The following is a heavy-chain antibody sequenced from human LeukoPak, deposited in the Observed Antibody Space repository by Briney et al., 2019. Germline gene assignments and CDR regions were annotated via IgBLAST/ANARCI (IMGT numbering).Heavy chain of an antibody. CDR2: IYTSGST. J-gene: IGHJ5*02. V-gene: IGHV4-4*07. CDR1: GGSISSYY. CDR3: ASSRFYGDSRNWFDP. D-gene: IGHD4-17*01. Sequence: SETLSLTCTVSGGSISSYYWSWIRQPAGKGLEWIGRIYTSGSTNYNPSLKSRVTMSVDTSKNQFSLKLSSVTAADTAVYYCASSRFYGDSRNWFDPWGQGILVTVSS.